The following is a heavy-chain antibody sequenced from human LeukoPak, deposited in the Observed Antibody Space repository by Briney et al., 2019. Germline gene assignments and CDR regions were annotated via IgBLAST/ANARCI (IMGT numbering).Heavy chain of an antibody. CDR2: INPNSGGT. V-gene: IGHV1-2*02. Sequence: ASVKVSCKASGYTFTGYYMHWVRQAPGQGLEWMGWINPNSGGTNYAQKFQGRVTMTRDTFISTAYMELSRLRSDDTAVYYCARDKDTAMVTYYFDFWGQGTLVTVSS. J-gene: IGHJ4*02. D-gene: IGHD5-18*01. CDR3: ARDKDTAMVTYYFDF. CDR1: GYTFTGYY.